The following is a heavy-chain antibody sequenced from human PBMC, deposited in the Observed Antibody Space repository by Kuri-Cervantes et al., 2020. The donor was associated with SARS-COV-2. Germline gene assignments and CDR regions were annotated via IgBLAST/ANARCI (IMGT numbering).Heavy chain of an antibody. D-gene: IGHD3-22*01. Sequence: ASVKVSCKASGYIFTGYYMHWVRQAPGQGLEWMGWINPNSGGTNYAQKFQGWVTMTRDTSISTVYMELSRLRSDDTAVYYCARSTPLRRLVVISQGGALDIWGQGTMVTVSS. CDR1: GYIFTGYY. CDR2: INPNSGGT. J-gene: IGHJ3*02. CDR3: ARSTPLRRLVVISQGGALDI. V-gene: IGHV1-2*04.